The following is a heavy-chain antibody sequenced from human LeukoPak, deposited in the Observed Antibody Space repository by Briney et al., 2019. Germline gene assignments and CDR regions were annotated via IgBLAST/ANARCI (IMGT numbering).Heavy chain of an antibody. CDR2: TYYRSKWYN. Sequence: SQTLSLTCAISGDSVSSNSAAWNWIRQSPSRGLEWLGRTYYRSKWYNDYAVSVKGRITFNPDTSKNQFSLQLNSVTPEDTAVYYCAREVIVAVPAGMDYWGQGTLVTVSS. CDR3: AREVIVAVPAGMDY. D-gene: IGHD2-2*01. V-gene: IGHV6-1*01. J-gene: IGHJ4*02. CDR1: GDSVSSNSAA.